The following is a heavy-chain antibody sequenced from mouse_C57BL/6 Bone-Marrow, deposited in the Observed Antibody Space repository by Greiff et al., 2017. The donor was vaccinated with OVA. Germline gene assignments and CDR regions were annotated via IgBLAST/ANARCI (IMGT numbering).Heavy chain of an antibody. CDR3: AMYYYGSSEFAY. CDR2: IWTGGGT. J-gene: IGHJ3*01. D-gene: IGHD1-1*01. V-gene: IGHV2-9-1*01. Sequence: VMLVESGPGLVAPSQSLSITCTVSGFSLTSYAISWVRQPPGKGLEWLGVIWTGGGTNYNSALKSRLSISKDNSKSQVFLKMNSLQTDDTARYYCAMYYYGSSEFAYWGQGTLVTVSA. CDR1: GFSLTSYA.